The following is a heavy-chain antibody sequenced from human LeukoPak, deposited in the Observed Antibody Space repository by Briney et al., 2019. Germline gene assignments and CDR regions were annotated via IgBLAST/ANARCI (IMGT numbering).Heavy chain of an antibody. J-gene: IGHJ6*02. CDR2: IYYSGST. V-gene: IGHV4-59*01. CDR3: SRSRYCSGGSCYSPYYYYGMDV. CDR1: GGCLSSYY. Sequence: SEALSLTCTVSGGCLSSYYWSWVRQPPGQGLEWIGDIYYSGSTNYNPSLTSRGTISLDTSKNQFSLKLSSVAAADAAVYYCSRSRYCSGGSCYSPYYYYGMDVWGQGTTVTVSS. D-gene: IGHD2-15*01.